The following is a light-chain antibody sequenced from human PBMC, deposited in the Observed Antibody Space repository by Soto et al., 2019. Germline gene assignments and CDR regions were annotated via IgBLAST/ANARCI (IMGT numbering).Light chain of an antibody. Sequence: QSALTQPASVSGSPGQPITISCTGTSSDVGGYDYVSWYQHFPGKAPKLIIYEVSNRPSGVSNRFSGSKSGNTASLTISGLQAEDEADYYCSSYTSSITVDVVFGGGTQLTVL. CDR1: SSDVGGYDY. J-gene: IGLJ2*01. CDR2: EVS. CDR3: SSYTSSITVDVV. V-gene: IGLV2-14*01.